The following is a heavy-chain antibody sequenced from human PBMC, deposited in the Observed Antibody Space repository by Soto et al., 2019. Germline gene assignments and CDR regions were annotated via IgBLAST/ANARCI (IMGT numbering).Heavy chain of an antibody. J-gene: IGHJ6*02. CDR2: ISHSGIT. D-gene: IGHD2-2*02. Sequence: SETPSLTCAVSGDSINSIHWWNCFRQPPWNFLYWIGQISHSGITNYNPSLTSRVNKSVDKSKNHFSLNLTSVTAADTAVYYCAKVRVVVPAAIPFYYYGMDVWGQGTTVTVSS. V-gene: IGHV4-4*02. CDR3: AKVRVVVPAAIPFYYYGMDV. CDR1: GDSINSIHW.